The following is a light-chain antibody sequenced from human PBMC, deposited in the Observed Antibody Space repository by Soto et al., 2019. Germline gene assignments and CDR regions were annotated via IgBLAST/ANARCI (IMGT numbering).Light chain of an antibody. CDR1: SSNIGAGYD. V-gene: IGLV1-40*01. Sequence: QSVLTQPPSVSGAPGQRVTISCTGSSSNIGAGYDVHWYQQLPGTAPKLLIYGNSNRPSGVPDRFSGSKSGTSASLAITGLQADDEAYYYCQYYDSSLSVVFGGGTKLTVL. J-gene: IGLJ2*01. CDR3: QYYDSSLSVV. CDR2: GNS.